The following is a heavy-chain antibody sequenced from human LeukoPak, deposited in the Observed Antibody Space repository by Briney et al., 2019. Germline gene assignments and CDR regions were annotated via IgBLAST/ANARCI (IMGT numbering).Heavy chain of an antibody. CDR2: IKQDGSEK. V-gene: IGHV3-7*01. D-gene: IGHD3-22*01. J-gene: IGHJ4*02. Sequence: GGSLRLSCAASGFTFSSYAMSWVRQAPGKGLEWVANIKQDGSEKYYVDSVKGRFTISRDNAKNSLYLQMNSLRAEDTAVYYCARVRVVTMIVVVITSFPGYFDYWGQGTLVTVSS. CDR3: ARVRVVTMIVVVITSFPGYFDY. CDR1: GFTFSSYA.